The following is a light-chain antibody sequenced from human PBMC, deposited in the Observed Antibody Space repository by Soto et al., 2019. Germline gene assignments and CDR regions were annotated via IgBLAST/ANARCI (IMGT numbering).Light chain of an antibody. CDR1: SSDVGGYKY. V-gene: IGLV2-8*01. CDR2: EVS. CDR3: SSYAGGDNYV. J-gene: IGLJ1*01. Sequence: QSALTQPPSASGSPGQSVTISCTGTSSDVGGYKYVSWYQQYPGKAPKVMIYEVSKRPSWVPHRFSGSKSGNTASLTVSGLQAEDEADYYCSSYAGGDNYVFGTGTKLTVL.